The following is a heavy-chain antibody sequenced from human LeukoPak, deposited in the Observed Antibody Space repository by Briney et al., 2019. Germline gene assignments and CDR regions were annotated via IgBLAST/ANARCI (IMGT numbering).Heavy chain of an antibody. V-gene: IGHV4-59*01. CDR3: ARGGWYCSGGSCYIAQDY. D-gene: IGHD2-15*01. CDR2: IYYSGST. Sequence: SETLSLTCTVSGGSISSYYWSWIRQPPGKGLEWIGYIYYSGSTNYNPSLKSRVTISVDTSKNQFSLKLSSVTAADTAVYYCARGGWYCSGGSCYIAQDYWGQGTLVTVSS. J-gene: IGHJ4*02. CDR1: GGSISSYY.